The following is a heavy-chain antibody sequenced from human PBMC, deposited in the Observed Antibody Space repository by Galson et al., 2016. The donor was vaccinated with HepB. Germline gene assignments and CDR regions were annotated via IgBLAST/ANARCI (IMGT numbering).Heavy chain of an antibody. J-gene: IGHJ3*02. V-gene: IGHV1-69*06. CDR1: GGTFSSYG. CDR2: IIPVLGTA. CDR3: ARAGGVAGIHDAFDI. Sequence: SVKVSCKASGGTFSSYGVNWVRQAPGQGLEWMGGIIPVLGTANYAQRFQGRVTITADKSTSTAFMELSSLRSEDTAVYYCARAGGVAGIHDAFDIWGQGTTGTVSS. D-gene: IGHD6-19*01.